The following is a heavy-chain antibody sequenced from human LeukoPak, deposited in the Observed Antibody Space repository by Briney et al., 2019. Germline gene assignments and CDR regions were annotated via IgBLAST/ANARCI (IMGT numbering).Heavy chain of an antibody. CDR2: IYTSGST. D-gene: IGHD3-3*01. CDR1: GGSISSGSYY. V-gene: IGHV4-61*02. J-gene: IGHJ5*02. CDR3: ARGGVADYDFWSGLHNWFDP. Sequence: PSETLSLTCTVSGGSISSGSYYWSWIRQPAGKGLEWIGRIYTSGSTNYNPSLKSRVTISVDTSKNQFSLKLSSVTAADTAVYYCARGGVADYDFWSGLHNWFDPWGQGTLSPSPQ.